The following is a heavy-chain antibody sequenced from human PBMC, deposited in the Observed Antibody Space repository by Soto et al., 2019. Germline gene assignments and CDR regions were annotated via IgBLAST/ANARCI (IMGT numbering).Heavy chain of an antibody. Sequence: QVQLVQSGAEEKKPGASVKVSCKASGYTFTSYAMHWVRQAPGQRLEWMGWINAGNGNTKYSQKFQGRVTITRDTSANTAYMELSSLRSEDTAVYYCARSFVVVTDFDYWGQGPLVTVSS. V-gene: IGHV1-3*05. CDR2: INAGNGNT. CDR3: ARSFVVVTDFDY. D-gene: IGHD2-21*02. CDR1: GYTFTSYA. J-gene: IGHJ4*02.